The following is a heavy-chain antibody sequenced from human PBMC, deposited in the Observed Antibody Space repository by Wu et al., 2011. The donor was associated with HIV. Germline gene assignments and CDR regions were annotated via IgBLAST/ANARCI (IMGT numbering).Heavy chain of an antibody. D-gene: IGHD3-3*01. CDR1: GGTFSSYA. V-gene: IGHV1-69*15. CDR3: ARSTEVTIFGVSWFDP. Sequence: QVQLVQSGAAVKKPGSSVKVSCKASGGTFSSYAISWVRQAPGQGLEWMGRIIPIFGTANYAQKFQGRVTITADESTNTAYMELSSLRSEDTAVYYCARSTEVTIFGVSWFDPWGQGTLVTVSS. CDR2: IIPIFGTA. J-gene: IGHJ5*02.